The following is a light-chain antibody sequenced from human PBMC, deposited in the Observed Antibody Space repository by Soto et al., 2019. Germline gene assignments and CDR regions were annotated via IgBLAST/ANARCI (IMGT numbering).Light chain of an antibody. CDR2: GAS. CDR3: QQYNSWPRT. V-gene: IGKV3-15*01. J-gene: IGKJ1*01. CDR1: QSVSSN. Sequence: EIVLTQSPGTLSLSTGERATLSCRASQSVSSNYLAWYQQKPGQAPRLLFYGASTRATGIPARFSGSGSGTEFTLTISSLQSEDFAVYYCQQYNSWPRTFGQGTKVDIK.